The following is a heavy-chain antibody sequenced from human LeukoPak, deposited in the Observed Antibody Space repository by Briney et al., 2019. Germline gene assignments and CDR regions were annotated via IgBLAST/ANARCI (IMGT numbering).Heavy chain of an antibody. CDR1: GFTFSSYA. V-gene: IGHV3-30-3*01. J-gene: IGHJ4*02. D-gene: IGHD6-19*01. Sequence: GRSLRLSCAASGFTFSSYAMHWVRQAPGEGLEWVAVISYDGSNKYYADSVKGRFTISRDNSKNTLYLQMNSLRAEDTAVYYCARAVAGYFDYWGQGTLVTVSS. CDR3: ARAVAGYFDY. CDR2: ISYDGSNK.